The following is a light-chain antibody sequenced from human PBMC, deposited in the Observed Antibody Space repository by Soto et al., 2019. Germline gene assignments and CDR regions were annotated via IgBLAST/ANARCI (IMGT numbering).Light chain of an antibody. Sequence: QPVLTQSPSASVSLGASVKLTCTLSSGHSSYAIAWHQQQPEKGPRYLMKLNSDGSHSKGDGIPDRFSGSSSGAERYLTISSLQSEDEADYYCQTWGTGMGVFGGGTKLTVL. CDR3: QTWGTGMGV. J-gene: IGLJ2*01. CDR2: LNSDGSH. V-gene: IGLV4-69*01. CDR1: SGHSSYA.